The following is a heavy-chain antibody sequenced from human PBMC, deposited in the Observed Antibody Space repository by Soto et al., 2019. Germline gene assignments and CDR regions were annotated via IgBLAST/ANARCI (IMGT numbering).Heavy chain of an antibody. D-gene: IGHD6-13*01. CDR3: ARDLEAAVPGAFYYYYYGMDV. J-gene: IGHJ6*02. V-gene: IGHV3-30-3*01. Sequence: PGGSLRLSCAASGFTFSSYAMHWVRQARGKGLEWVAVISYDGSNKYYADSVKGRFTISRDNSKNTLYLQMNSLRAEDTAVYYCARDLEAAVPGAFYYYYYGMDVWGQGTTVTVSS. CDR1: GFTFSSYA. CDR2: ISYDGSNK.